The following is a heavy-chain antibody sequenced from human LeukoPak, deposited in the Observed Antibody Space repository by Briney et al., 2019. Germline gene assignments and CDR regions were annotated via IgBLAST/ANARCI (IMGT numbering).Heavy chain of an antibody. V-gene: IGHV3-48*03. CDR1: GFTFSSYE. CDR2: ISTTGSSI. Sequence: GGSLRLSCAASGFTFSSYEMNWVRQAPGKGLEWVSYISTTGSSIYYADSVKGRFTISRDNAKNSLYLQMNSLRAEDTAVYYCARDTRHYYESSRYIRIEGSQDFDYWGQGTLVTVSS. CDR3: ARDTRHYYESSRYIRIEGSQDFDY. J-gene: IGHJ4*02. D-gene: IGHD3-22*01.